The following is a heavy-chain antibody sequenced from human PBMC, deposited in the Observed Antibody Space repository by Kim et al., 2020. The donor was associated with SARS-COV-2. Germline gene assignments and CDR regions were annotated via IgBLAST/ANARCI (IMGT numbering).Heavy chain of an antibody. V-gene: IGHV3-30-3*01. J-gene: IGHJ6*02. D-gene: IGHD1-26*01. CDR2: ISFDGINK. CDR1: GFTFSSYA. CDR3: ARAPTPSYGLSF. Sequence: GGSLRLSCAASGFTFSSYAMHWVRQAPGKGLEWVAVISFDGINKYYADFVKGRFTISRDNSKNTLWLQMNSLTTEDTAVYYFARAPTPSYGLSFWGQGTT.